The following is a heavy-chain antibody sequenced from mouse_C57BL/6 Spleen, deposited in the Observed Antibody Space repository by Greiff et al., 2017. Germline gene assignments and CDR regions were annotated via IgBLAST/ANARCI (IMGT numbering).Heavy chain of an antibody. Sequence: EVMLVESGGGLVKPGGSLKLSCAASGFTFSSYAMSWVRQTPEKRLEWVATISDGGSYTYYTDNVKGRVTISRDNAKNNLYLQMSHLKSEDTDMYDGARYITTVVYWYFDVWGTGTTVTVSS. CDR1: GFTFSSYA. CDR3: ARYITTVVYWYFDV. CDR2: ISDGGSYT. D-gene: IGHD1-1*01. V-gene: IGHV5-4*03. J-gene: IGHJ1*03.